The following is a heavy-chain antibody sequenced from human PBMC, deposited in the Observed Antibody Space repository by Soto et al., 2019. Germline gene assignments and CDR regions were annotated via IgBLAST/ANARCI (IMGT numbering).Heavy chain of an antibody. CDR3: ARGRITMVRGAIPFDP. V-gene: IGHV1-8*01. CDR1: GYTFTSYD. D-gene: IGHD3-10*01. CDR2: MNPNSGNT. J-gene: IGHJ5*02. Sequence: QVQLVQSGAEVKKTGASVKVSCKASGYTFTSYDINWVRQATVQGLEWMGWMNPNSGNTGYAQKFQGRVTMTRNTSIITAYMELSSLRAEDTAVYYCARGRITMVRGAIPFDPWGQGTLVTVSS.